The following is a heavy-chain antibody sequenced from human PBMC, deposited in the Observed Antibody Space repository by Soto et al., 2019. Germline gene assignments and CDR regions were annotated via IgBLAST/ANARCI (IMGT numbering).Heavy chain of an antibody. CDR2: IGTAGDT. CDR1: GFTFSSYD. J-gene: IGHJ6*03. D-gene: IGHD3-10*01. CDR3: ARGLGSFYYMDG. V-gene: IGHV3-13*01. Sequence: GGSLRLSCAASGFTFSSYDMHWVRQAPGRGLEWVSVIGTAGDTSYRGSVKGRFTISREKANNSLYLQMNSLLAGDTAVYYCARGLGSFYYMDGWGKGTTVTVSS.